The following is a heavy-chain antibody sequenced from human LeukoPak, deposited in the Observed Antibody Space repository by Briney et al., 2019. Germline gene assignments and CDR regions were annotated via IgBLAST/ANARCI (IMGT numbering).Heavy chain of an antibody. J-gene: IGHJ4*02. CDR3: ARGSGLHLTGYYFDY. CDR1: GFTFSSYS. Sequence: PGGSLRLSCAASGFTFSSYSMNWVRQAPGKGLEWVSSISSSSSYIYYADSVKGRFTISRDNAKNSLYLQMNSLRAEDTAVYYCARGSGLHLTGYYFDYWGQGTLVTVSS. V-gene: IGHV3-21*01. D-gene: IGHD3-9*01. CDR2: ISSSSSYI.